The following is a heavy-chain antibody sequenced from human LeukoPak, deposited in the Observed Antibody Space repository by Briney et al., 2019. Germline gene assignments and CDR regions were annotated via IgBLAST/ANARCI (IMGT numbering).Heavy chain of an antibody. Sequence: ASVKVSCKASGYTFNSYDVKWARQATGQWLELMGWMNPNSGNTGYAQNFQGRVTMTRITSISTAYMELSSLRSEDTAVYYCARGPTVAGTGIDYWGQGTLVTVSS. D-gene: IGHD6-19*01. CDR3: ARGPTVAGTGIDY. J-gene: IGHJ4*02. CDR2: MNPNSGNT. V-gene: IGHV1-8*01. CDR1: GYTFNSYD.